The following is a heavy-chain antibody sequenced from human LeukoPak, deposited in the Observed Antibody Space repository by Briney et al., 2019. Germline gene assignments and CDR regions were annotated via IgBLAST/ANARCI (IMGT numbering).Heavy chain of an antibody. J-gene: IGHJ4*02. CDR2: INWSGGST. CDR3: VRAPITSPFYFDY. CDR1: GFAFDEHG. D-gene: IGHD2-2*01. Sequence: PGGSLRLSCTASGFAFDEHGMSWARQVPGKGLEWVSGINWSGGSTGYADPLRGRFTISRDNAKNSLYLQMDSLRAEDTALYYCVRAPITSPFYFDYWGQGTLVTVSS. V-gene: IGHV3-20*04.